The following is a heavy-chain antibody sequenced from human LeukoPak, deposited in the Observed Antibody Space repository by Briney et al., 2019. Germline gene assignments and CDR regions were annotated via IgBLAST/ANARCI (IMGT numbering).Heavy chain of an antibody. CDR3: AKYSSSSNYYYGMDV. D-gene: IGHD6-13*01. CDR2: ISNDGRND. J-gene: IGHJ6*02. CDR1: GFTFSLYA. Sequence: GRSLRLSCSASGFTFSLYAMNWDRQAPGKGLEWVAFISNDGRNDHYADSVKGRFTISRDNAKNTVYMQMNSLRAEDTAVYYCAKYSSSSNYYYGMDVWGQGTTVTVSS. V-gene: IGHV3-30*18.